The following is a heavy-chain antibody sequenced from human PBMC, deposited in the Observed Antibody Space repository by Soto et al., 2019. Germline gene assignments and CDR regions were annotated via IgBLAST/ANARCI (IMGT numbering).Heavy chain of an antibody. Sequence: ASVKVSCKASGGTFSSYAISWVRQAPGQGLEWMGGIIPIFGTANYAQKFQGRVTITADESTSTAYMELSSLRSEDTAVYYCARDRLVSDTAMVGTPSGEWVDYWGQGTLVTVSS. CDR2: IIPIFGTA. D-gene: IGHD5-18*01. CDR3: ARDRLVSDTAMVGTPSGEWVDY. V-gene: IGHV1-69*13. J-gene: IGHJ4*02. CDR1: GGTFSSYA.